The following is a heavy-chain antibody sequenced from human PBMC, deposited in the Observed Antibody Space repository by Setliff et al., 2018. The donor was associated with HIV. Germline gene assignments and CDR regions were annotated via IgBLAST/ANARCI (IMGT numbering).Heavy chain of an antibody. V-gene: IGHV1-69*13. J-gene: IGHJ4*02. CDR2: ISRFFNTT. CDR3: ARGWGSPRDSQVRYISLDH. CDR1: GDTCRNYA. D-gene: IGHD3-16*01. Sequence: SVKVSCKASGDTCRNYAVNWVRQAPGQGLEWMGAISRFFNTTTYAHNFQGRVTITADESTGTGYMELRSLRSDDTAVYFCARGWGSPRDSQVRYISLDHWGQGSLVTVSS.